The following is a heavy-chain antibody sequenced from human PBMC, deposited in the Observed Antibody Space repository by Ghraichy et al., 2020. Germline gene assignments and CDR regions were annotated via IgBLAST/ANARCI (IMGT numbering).Heavy chain of an antibody. V-gene: IGHV1-3*01. Sequence: ASVKVSCKASGYTFTSYAMHWVRQAPGQRLEWMGWINAGNGNTKYSQKFQGRVTITRDTSASTAYMELSSLRSEDTAVYYCARTGDILTGLWDIYGMDVWGQGTTVTVSS. CDR1: GYTFTSYA. D-gene: IGHD3-9*01. J-gene: IGHJ6*02. CDR2: INAGNGNT. CDR3: ARTGDILTGLWDIYGMDV.